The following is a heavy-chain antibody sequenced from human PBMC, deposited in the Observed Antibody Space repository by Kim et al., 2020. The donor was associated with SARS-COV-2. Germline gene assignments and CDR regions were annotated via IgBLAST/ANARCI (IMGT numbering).Heavy chain of an antibody. J-gene: IGHJ2*01. D-gene: IGHD3-22*01. CDR2: IIPIFGTA. V-gene: IGHV1-69*13. Sequence: SVKVSCKASGGTFSSYAISWVRQAPGQGLEWMGGIIPIFGTANYAQKFQGRVTITADESTSTAYMELSSLRSEDTAVYYCARDGSWDYYDSSGYYYWYFDLWGRGTLVTVSS. CDR3: ARDGSWDYYDSSGYYYWYFDL. CDR1: GGTFSSYA.